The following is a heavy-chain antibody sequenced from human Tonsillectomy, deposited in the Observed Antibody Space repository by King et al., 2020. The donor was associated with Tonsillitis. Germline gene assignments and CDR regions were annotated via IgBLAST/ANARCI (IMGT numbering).Heavy chain of an antibody. CDR3: AREGVNYYDSSGWDY. Sequence: QLVQSGAEVKKPGSSVKVSCGAFGGTFSSYAISWVRQAPGQGLEWMGGIIVMFGTTNYAQKVQGRVTITADISTSTAYMELSSLRSEDTAVYYCAREGVNYYDSSGWDYWGQGTLVTVSS. CDR2: IIVMFGTT. J-gene: IGHJ4*02. V-gene: IGHV1-69*14. D-gene: IGHD3-22*01. CDR1: GGTFSSYA.